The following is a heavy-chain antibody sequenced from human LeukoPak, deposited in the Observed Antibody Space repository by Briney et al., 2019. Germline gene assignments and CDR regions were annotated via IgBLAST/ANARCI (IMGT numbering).Heavy chain of an antibody. CDR2: ISGSGAKT. V-gene: IGHV3-23*01. CDR1: GITFSSYA. D-gene: IGHD6-13*01. CDR3: ARDAGIAAAGPIFDY. Sequence: GGSLRLSCVASGITFSSYAINWVRQAPGKGLEWVSGISGSGAKTYYADSVKGRFTISRDNSKNTLYVQMNNLRAEDTAVYYCARDAGIAAAGPIFDYWGQGTLVTVSS. J-gene: IGHJ4*02.